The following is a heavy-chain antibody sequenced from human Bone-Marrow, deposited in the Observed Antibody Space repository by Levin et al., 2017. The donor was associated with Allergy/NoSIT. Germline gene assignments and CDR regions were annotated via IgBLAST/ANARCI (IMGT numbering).Heavy chain of an antibody. CDR2: IYPSDSDT. CDR1: GYNFTNYW. J-gene: IGHJ4*02. D-gene: IGHD2-15*01. CDR3: ARRPLEYCGGGSCYSYFDY. Sequence: GESLKISCKGSGYNFTNYWIGWVRQMPGKGLEWMGIIYPSDSDTRNSPSFQGQVTISVDKSISTAYLQWSSLKASDTAIYYCARRPLEYCGGGSCYSYFDYWGQGTLVTVAS. V-gene: IGHV5-51*01.